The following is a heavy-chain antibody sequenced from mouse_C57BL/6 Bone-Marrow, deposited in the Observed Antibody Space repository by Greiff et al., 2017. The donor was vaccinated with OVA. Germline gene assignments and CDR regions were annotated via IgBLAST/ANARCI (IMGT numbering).Heavy chain of an antibody. Sequence: EVQVVESGGDLVKPGGSLKLSCAASGFTFSSYGMSWVRQTPDKRLEWVATISSGGSYTYYPDSVKGRFTISRDNAKNTLYLQMSSLKSEDTAMYYCARHRGPSIRFADWGQGTLVTVSA. J-gene: IGHJ3*01. CDR3: ARHRGPSIRFAD. V-gene: IGHV5-6*01. CDR2: ISSGGSYT. CDR1: GFTFSSYG.